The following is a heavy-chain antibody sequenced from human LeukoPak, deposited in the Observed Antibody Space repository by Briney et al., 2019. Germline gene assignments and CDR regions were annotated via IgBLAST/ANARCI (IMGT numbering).Heavy chain of an antibody. Sequence: ASVKVSCTASGYTFTSYDINWVRQATGQGLEWMGWMNPNSGNTGYAQKFQGRVTITGDTSASTAYMELSSLRSEDTAVYYCARGYCSSTSCYMDVWGQGTTVT. CDR3: ARGYCSSTSCYMDV. J-gene: IGHJ6*02. V-gene: IGHV1-8*01. CDR2: MNPNSGNT. CDR1: GYTFTSYD. D-gene: IGHD2-2*01.